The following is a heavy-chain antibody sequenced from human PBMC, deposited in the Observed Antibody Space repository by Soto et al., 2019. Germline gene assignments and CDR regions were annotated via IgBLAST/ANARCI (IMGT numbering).Heavy chain of an antibody. CDR2: ISGGGGTT. J-gene: IGHJ4*02. CDR3: AKGQGGQAARPDIDN. Sequence: EVQLLESGGGLVQPGGSLRLSCAASGFTFSSYGMSWVRQAPGKGLEWVSTISGGGGTTYYADSVRGRFTISRDNSMNTLYLQMNSLRAEDTAVYYCAKGQGGQAARPDIDNWGQGTLVTVSS. D-gene: IGHD6-6*01. CDR1: GFTFSSYG. V-gene: IGHV3-23*01.